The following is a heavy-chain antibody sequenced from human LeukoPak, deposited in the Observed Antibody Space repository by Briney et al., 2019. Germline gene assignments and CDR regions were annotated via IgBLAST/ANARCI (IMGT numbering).Heavy chain of an antibody. Sequence: SETLSLTCAVYGGSFSGYYWSWIRQPPGKRLEWIGEINHSGSTNYNPSLKSRVTISVDTSKNQFSLKLSSVTAADTAVYYCARYSGYDYSPWFDPWGQGTLVTVSS. CDR1: GGSFSGYY. D-gene: IGHD5-12*01. CDR3: ARYSGYDYSPWFDP. J-gene: IGHJ5*02. CDR2: INHSGST. V-gene: IGHV4-34*01.